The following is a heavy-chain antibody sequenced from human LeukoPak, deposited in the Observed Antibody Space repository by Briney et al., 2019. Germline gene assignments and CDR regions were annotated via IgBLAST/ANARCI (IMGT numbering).Heavy chain of an antibody. V-gene: IGHV3-64*01. CDR1: GFSLNNYA. CDR3: ARMGGFCSGDTCYSPYSYYMDV. Sequence: GGSLRLSCAASGFSLNNYAMHWVRQAPGKGLEYVSAIKSDGVRTYYAKSVEDRFTISRDNSKNTLYLQMDSLRTDDMAVYFCARMGGFCSGDTCYSPYSYYMDVWGEGTTVTVSS. D-gene: IGHD2-15*01. J-gene: IGHJ6*03. CDR2: IKSDGVRT.